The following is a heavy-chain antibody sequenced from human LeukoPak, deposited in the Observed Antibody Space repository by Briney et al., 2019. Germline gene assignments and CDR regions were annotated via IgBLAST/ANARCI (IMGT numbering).Heavy chain of an antibody. CDR2: IYNSGST. V-gene: IGHV4-34*01. CDR1: GGSFSGSN. Sequence: SETLSLTCAVYGGSFSGSNWSWIRQPPGKGLEWIGEIYNSGSTIYNPSLKSRVTISVDTSKNQFSLNLISVTAADTAVYYCARGGVGATTGTYDSWGQGIPVTVSS. D-gene: IGHD1-26*01. J-gene: IGHJ4*02. CDR3: ARGGVGATTGTYDS.